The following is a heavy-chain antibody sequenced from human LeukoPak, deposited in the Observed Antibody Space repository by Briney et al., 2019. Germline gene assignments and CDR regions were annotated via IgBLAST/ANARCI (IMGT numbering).Heavy chain of an antibody. CDR3: ARELARGNNWFDP. V-gene: IGHV4-39*07. CDR2: IYYSGST. Sequence: SETLSLTCTVSGGSISSSSYYWGWIRQPPGKGLEWIGSIYYSGSTYYNPSLKSRVTISVDTSKNQFSLRLSSVTAADTAVYYCARELARGNNWFDPWGQGTLVTVSS. CDR1: GGSISSSSYY. J-gene: IGHJ5*02.